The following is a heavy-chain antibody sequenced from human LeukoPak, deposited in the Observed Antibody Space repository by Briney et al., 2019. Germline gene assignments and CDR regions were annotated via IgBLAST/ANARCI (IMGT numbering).Heavy chain of an antibody. D-gene: IGHD6-13*01. CDR1: GFTFSSYW. CDR2: INSDGSST. V-gene: IGHV3-74*01. Sequence: PGGSLRLSCAASGFTFSSYWMHWVRQAPGKGLVWVSRINSDGSSTSYADSVKGRFTISRDNSKNTLYLQMNSLRAEDTAVYYCARDPSRPYSSSWLDYWGQGTLVTVSS. J-gene: IGHJ4*02. CDR3: ARDPSRPYSSSWLDY.